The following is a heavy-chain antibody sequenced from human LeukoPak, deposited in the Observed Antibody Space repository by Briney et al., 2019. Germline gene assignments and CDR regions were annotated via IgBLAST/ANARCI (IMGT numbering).Heavy chain of an antibody. Sequence: PGGSLRLSCAASGFTFGDYWIHWVRQAPGKGLVWVSRINTGGSITNYADSVKGRFSISRDNAKNTLYLQMSSLRAEDTAVYYCARDRGPRTGFMVREAYDYWGQGTLVTVSS. V-gene: IGHV3-74*01. CDR3: ARDRGPRTGFMVREAYDY. D-gene: IGHD3-10*01. CDR2: INTGGSIT. J-gene: IGHJ4*02. CDR1: GFTFGDYW.